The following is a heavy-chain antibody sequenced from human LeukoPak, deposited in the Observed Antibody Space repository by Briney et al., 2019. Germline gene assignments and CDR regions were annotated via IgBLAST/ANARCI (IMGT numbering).Heavy chain of an antibody. V-gene: IGHV4-39*01. J-gene: IGHJ5*02. Sequence: SETLSLTCTVSGGSISSNNYFWGWIRQPPGKGLEWLATISFDGRTYYNPSLTSRVTISVDTSKNQFSLKLSSVTAADTAVYFCASDLIAAGGSTLGSWGQGTLVTVSS. D-gene: IGHD6-13*01. CDR3: ASDLIAAGGSTLGS. CDR2: ISFDGRT. CDR1: GGSISSNNYF.